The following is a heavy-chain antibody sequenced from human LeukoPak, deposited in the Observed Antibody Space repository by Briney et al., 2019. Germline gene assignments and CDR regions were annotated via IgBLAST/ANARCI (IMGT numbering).Heavy chain of an antibody. J-gene: IGHJ4*02. CDR1: GFTFSTYS. CDR3: ARADTLDY. Sequence: GGSLRLSCAASGFTFSTYSMNWVRQAPGKGLEWVSYINSSSSTIYYADSVKGRFTISRDNAKNSLYLQMNSLRAEDTAVYYCARADTLDYWGQGTLVTVSS. CDR2: INSSSSTI. D-gene: IGHD2-15*01. V-gene: IGHV3-48*01.